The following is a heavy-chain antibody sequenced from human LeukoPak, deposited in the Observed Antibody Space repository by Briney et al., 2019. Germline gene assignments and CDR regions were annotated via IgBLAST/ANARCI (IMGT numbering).Heavy chain of an antibody. CDR3: ARDSDVDTAMVH. D-gene: IGHD5-18*01. J-gene: IGHJ4*02. V-gene: IGHV3-21*01. Sequence: GGSLRLSCSASGFTFNNYWMNWVRQAPGKGLEWVSSISSSSSYIYYADSVKGRFTISRDNAKNSLYLQMNSLRAEDTAVYYCARDSDVDTAMVHWGQGTLVTVSS. CDR2: ISSSSSYI. CDR1: GFTFNNYW.